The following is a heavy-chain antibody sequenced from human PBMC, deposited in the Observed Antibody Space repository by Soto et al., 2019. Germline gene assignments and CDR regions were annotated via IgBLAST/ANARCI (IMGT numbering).Heavy chain of an antibody. V-gene: IGHV3-23*01. Sequence: GGSLRLSCAASGFTFSSYAMSWVRQAPGKGLEWVSAISGSGGSTYYADSVKGRFTISRDNSKNTLYLQMNSLRAEVTAVYYCAKDGGSSWYWFFDYWGQGTLVTVSS. CDR1: GFTFSSYA. CDR2: ISGSGGST. J-gene: IGHJ4*02. CDR3: AKDGGSSWYWFFDY. D-gene: IGHD6-13*01.